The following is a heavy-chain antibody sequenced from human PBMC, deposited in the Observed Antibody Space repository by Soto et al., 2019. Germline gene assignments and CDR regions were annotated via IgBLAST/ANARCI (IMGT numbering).Heavy chain of an antibody. CDR3: ARDLGEDYYYYYGMEV. CDR1: AYTFTSYY. CDR2: INPSGGST. V-gene: IGHV1-46*01. J-gene: IGHJ6*02. Sequence: ASVKFSCTASAYTFTSYYMHWIRQAPGQGLEWMGIINPSGGSTSYAQKFQGRVTMTRDTSTKTVYMELSSLRSEDTAVYYCARDLGEDYYYYYGMEVWGQGTTVNVSS. D-gene: IGHD3-16*01.